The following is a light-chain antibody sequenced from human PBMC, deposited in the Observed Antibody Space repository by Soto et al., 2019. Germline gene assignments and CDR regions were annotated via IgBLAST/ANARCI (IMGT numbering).Light chain of an antibody. CDR2: EVN. V-gene: IGLV2-8*01. Sequence: QSALTQPPSASGSPGQSVTISCTGTSSDVGDYDSVSWYQQPPGKAPKLMIYEVNKRPSGAPDRFSGSKSGNTASLTVSGLQAEDEADYYCNSYTRSSTRVFGGGTQLTVL. J-gene: IGLJ2*01. CDR3: NSYTRSSTRV. CDR1: SSDVGDYDS.